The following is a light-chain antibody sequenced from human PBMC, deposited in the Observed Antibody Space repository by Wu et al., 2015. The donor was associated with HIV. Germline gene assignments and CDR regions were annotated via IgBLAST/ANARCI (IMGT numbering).Light chain of an antibody. CDR3: QQYGSSPLT. Sequence: EIVLTQSPDTLSLSPGERATLSCRASQTVSRNFLAWYQQKPGQAPRLLIYGASSRASGIPDRFTGSGSATDFTLTVTRLEPEDFVVYYCQQYGSSPLTFGGGTKVEI. CDR1: QTVSRNF. V-gene: IGKV3-20*01. CDR2: GAS. J-gene: IGKJ4*01.